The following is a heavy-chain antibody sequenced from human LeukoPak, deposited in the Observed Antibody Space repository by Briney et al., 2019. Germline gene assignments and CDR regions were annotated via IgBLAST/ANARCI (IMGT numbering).Heavy chain of an antibody. CDR2: IHYSGSA. CDR1: DGSISSHY. V-gene: IGHV4-59*08. Sequence: SETLSLTCTVSDGSISSHYWNWIRQSPEKGLEWIAYIHYSGSANYNPSLKSRVTISVDTSKNQFSLKVSSVTAADTAVYYCARAGYRTVTALYYFDYWGQGTLVTVSS. D-gene: IGHD2-21*02. J-gene: IGHJ4*02. CDR3: ARAGYRTVTALYYFDY.